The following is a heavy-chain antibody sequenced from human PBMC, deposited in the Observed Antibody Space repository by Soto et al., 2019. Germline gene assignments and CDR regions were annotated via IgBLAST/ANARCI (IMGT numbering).Heavy chain of an antibody. CDR2: IKQDGSEK. V-gene: IGHV3-7*03. CDR1: GFTFSTYW. Sequence: VGSLRLSCEASGFTFSTYWMSWVRQAPGKGLEWVANIKQDGSEKYYVDSVKGRFTISRDNAKNSMYLQMNSLRADDTAVYYCARGLPTWRNDAFDIWGQGTMVTVSS. CDR3: ARGLPTWRNDAFDI. J-gene: IGHJ3*02.